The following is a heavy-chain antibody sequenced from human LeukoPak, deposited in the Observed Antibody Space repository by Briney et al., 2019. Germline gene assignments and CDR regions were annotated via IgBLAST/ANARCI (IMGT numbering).Heavy chain of an antibody. CDR1: GFTFSSYA. CDR3: AKHNGAAAGVPYYFDS. D-gene: IGHD6-13*01. J-gene: IGHJ4*02. CDR2: IRGSGTGT. Sequence: GGSLRLSCAASGFTFSSYAMTWVRQAPGKGLEWVADIRGSGTGTYYADSVKGRLTISRDNSKNTLYLHMNSLRAEDTAIYYCAKHNGAAAGVPYYFDSWGQGTLVTVSS. V-gene: IGHV3-23*01.